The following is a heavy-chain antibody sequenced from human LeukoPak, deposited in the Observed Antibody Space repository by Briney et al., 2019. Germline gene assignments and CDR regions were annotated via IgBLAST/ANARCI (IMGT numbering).Heavy chain of an antibody. J-gene: IGHJ4*02. V-gene: IGHV3-7*01. CDR2: ITQVGSKK. CDR1: GFTFSSYW. CDR3: ARAERWLQLYFDY. Sequence: GRSLRLSCAASGFTFSSYWMRWVRQAPGKGLEWVAKITQVGSKKYYVDSVKGRFTISRDNAKNSLYLQMNSLGAEDTAVYYCARAERWLQLYFDYWGQGTLVTVSS. D-gene: IGHD5-24*01.